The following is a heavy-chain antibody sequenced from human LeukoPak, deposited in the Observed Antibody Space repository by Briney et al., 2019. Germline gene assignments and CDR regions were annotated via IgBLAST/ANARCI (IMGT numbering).Heavy chain of an antibody. V-gene: IGHV1-46*01. J-gene: IGHJ6*03. D-gene: IGHD3-16*01. Sequence: ASVTVSCKASGYTFTSYYMHWVRQAPGQGLEWMGIINPSGGSTSYAQKFQGRVTMTRDMSTSTVYMELSSLRSEDTAVYYCARDLWGGYYYYYMDVWGKGTTVTVSS. CDR3: ARDLWGGYYYYYMDV. CDR2: INPSGGST. CDR1: GYTFTSYY.